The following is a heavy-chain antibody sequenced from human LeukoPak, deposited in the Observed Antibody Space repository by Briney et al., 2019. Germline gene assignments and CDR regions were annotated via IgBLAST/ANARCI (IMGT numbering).Heavy chain of an antibody. J-gene: IGHJ4*02. V-gene: IGHV4-39*07. D-gene: IGHD1-26*01. CDR3: ARAEVSWELLGVYFDY. CDR1: GGSISSSSYY. CDR2: IYYSGST. Sequence: PSETLSLTCTVSGGSISSSSYYWGWIRQPPGKGLEWIGSIYYSGSTYYNPSLKSRVTISVDKSKNQFSLKLSSVTAADTAVYYCARAEVSWELLGVYFDYWGQGTLVTVSS.